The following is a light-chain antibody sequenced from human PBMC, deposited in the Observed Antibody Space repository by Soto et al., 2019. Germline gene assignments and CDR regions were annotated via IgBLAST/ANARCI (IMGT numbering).Light chain of an antibody. CDR1: QSVSGW. CDR2: DAS. Sequence: DIQMTQSASTLSASLGDTVTVTCWASQSVSGWLAWYQQKKGEAPKLLIYDASALPRGVPSRFSGSGYGTKFNLTIASLQTDDFATYYCQQYETFSGTFGPGTKVDIK. CDR3: QQYETFSGT. V-gene: IGKV1-5*01. J-gene: IGKJ1*01.